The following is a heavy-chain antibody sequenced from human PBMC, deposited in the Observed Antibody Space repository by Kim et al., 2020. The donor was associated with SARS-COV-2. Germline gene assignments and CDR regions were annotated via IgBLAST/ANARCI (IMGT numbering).Heavy chain of an antibody. Sequence: DSGKGRCTISRDDAKKSLYRQMNSLRDEDTAVYYCARGFSELGYNYYYMDVWGQGTTVTVSS. V-gene: IGHV3-48*02. CDR3: ARGFSELGYNYYYMDV. J-gene: IGHJ6*02. D-gene: IGHD6-6*01.